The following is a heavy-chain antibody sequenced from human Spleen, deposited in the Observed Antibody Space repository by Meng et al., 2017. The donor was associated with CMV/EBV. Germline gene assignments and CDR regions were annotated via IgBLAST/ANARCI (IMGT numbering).Heavy chain of an antibody. V-gene: IGHV1-2*02. CDR1: GYSFTGHY. D-gene: IGHD5-12*01. J-gene: IGHJ5*02. CDR2: IIPSIGGT. Sequence: ASVKVSCKASGYSFTGHYMHWVRQAPGQGLEWMGWIIPSIGGTNYAQKFQGRVVMTLDTSINTAYMELSSLRSDDTAVYYCARGSGYSGYDFPRIWFDPWGQGTLVTVSS. CDR3: ARGSGYSGYDFPRIWFDP.